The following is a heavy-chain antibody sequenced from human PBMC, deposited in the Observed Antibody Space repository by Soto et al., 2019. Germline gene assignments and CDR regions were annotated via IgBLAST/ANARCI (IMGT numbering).Heavy chain of an antibody. D-gene: IGHD3-3*02. Sequence: PSETLSLTCTVSDASISSYFWSWIRQPAGKGLEWIGRIYTSGNTNYNPSLKSRVTMSVDASKNQFSLKLTSVTAADTAVYYCARDISRNWFDPWGRGTLVTVSS. CDR3: ARDISRNWFDP. CDR2: IYTSGNT. V-gene: IGHV4-4*07. J-gene: IGHJ5*02. CDR1: DASISSYF.